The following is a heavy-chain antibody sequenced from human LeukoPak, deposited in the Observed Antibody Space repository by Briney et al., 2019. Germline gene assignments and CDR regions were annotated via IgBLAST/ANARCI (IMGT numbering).Heavy chain of an antibody. V-gene: IGHV4-38-2*02. CDR1: GYSISSGYY. CDR2: IYHSGST. D-gene: IGHD2-2*01. CDR3: ARVLGYCSSTSCVDAFDI. Sequence: SETLSLTCTVSGYSISSGYYWGWIRQPPGKGLEWIGGIYHSGSTYYNPSLKSRVTISVDTSKNQFSLKLSSVTAADTAVYYCARVLGYCSSTSCVDAFDIWGQGTMVTVSS. J-gene: IGHJ3*02.